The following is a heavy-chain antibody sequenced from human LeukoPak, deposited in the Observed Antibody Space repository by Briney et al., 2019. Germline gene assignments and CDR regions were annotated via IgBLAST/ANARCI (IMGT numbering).Heavy chain of an antibody. J-gene: IGHJ4*02. CDR2: IIPIFGTA. CDR1: GGTFISYA. CDR3: ARDRHCTNGVCSTPFDY. Sequence: SVKVSCKASGGTFISYAISWVRQAPGQGLEWMGGIIPIFGTANYAQKFQGRVTITADESTSTAYMELSSLRSEDTAVYYCARDRHCTNGVCSTPFDYWGQGTLVTVSS. D-gene: IGHD2-8*01. V-gene: IGHV1-69*13.